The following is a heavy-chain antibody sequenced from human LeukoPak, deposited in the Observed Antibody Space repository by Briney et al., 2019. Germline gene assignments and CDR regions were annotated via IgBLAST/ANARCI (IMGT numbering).Heavy chain of an antibody. CDR1: GYTLTELS. Sequence: SCKVSGYTLTELSMHWVRQAPGKGLEWVAVISYDGSNKYNPDSVKGRFTISRDNSKNMVYLQMNSLRAEDTAVYYCATTLGSGWKFDYWGQGTLVTVSS. CDR2: ISYDGSNK. D-gene: IGHD6-19*01. CDR3: ATTLGSGWKFDY. J-gene: IGHJ4*02. V-gene: IGHV3-30*04.